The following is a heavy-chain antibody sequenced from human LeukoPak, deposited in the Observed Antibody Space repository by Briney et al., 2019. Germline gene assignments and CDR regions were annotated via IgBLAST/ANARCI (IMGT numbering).Heavy chain of an antibody. CDR1: GYSFTSYC. CDR2: IYPSDYDT. J-gene: IGHJ6*03. V-gene: IGHV5-51*01. CDR3: ARSWVTGSVYYMDV. Sequence: GESLTISCKGSGYSFTSYCIGWVRQMPGKGLEWMGMIYPSDYDTRSTPSFPGQVTISADKSISTAYLQWSSLKASDTAMYYCARSWVTGSVYYMDVRGKGTTVTVSS. D-gene: IGHD7-27*01.